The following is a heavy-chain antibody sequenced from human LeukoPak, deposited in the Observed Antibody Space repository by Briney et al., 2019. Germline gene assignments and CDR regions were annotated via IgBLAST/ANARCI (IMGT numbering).Heavy chain of an antibody. CDR2: ISSSSSNI. CDR3: VTLWVGDISGYFDY. CDR1: GFTFSSYS. D-gene: IGHD3-10*01. V-gene: IGHV3-48*04. Sequence: TGGSLRLSCAASGFTFSSYSMNWVRQAPGKGLEWVSYISSSSSNIYYADSVKGRFTISRDNAKNSLYLQMNSLRAEDTAVYYCVTLWVGDISGYFDYWGQGTLVTVSS. J-gene: IGHJ4*02.